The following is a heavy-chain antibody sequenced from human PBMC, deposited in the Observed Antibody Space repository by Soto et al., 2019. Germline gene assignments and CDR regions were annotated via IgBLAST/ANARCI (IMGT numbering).Heavy chain of an antibody. CDR2: ISYDGSNK. CDR3: ARDGNGYSYGGPFDY. D-gene: IGHD5-18*01. Sequence: GGSLRLSCAASGFTFSSYAMHWVRQAPGKGLEWVAVISYDGSNKYYADSVKGRFTISRDNSKNTLYLQMNSLRAEDTAVYYCARDGNGYSYGGPFDYWGQGTLVTVSS. J-gene: IGHJ4*02. V-gene: IGHV3-30-3*01. CDR1: GFTFSSYA.